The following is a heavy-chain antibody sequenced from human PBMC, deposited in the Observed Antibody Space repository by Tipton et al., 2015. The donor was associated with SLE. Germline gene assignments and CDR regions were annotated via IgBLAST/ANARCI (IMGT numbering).Heavy chain of an antibody. J-gene: IGHJ4*02. V-gene: IGHV3-23*01. Sequence: LRLSCAASEFTFSNYAMNWVRQAPGKGLEWVSGISGSGGNTYYADSVKGRFTISRDNSKNTLYLQMNSLRAEDTAVYYYAREDSSSWYPHLGYWGQGTLVTVSS. CDR1: EFTFSNYA. CDR2: ISGSGGNT. CDR3: AREDSSSWYPHLGY. D-gene: IGHD6-13*01.